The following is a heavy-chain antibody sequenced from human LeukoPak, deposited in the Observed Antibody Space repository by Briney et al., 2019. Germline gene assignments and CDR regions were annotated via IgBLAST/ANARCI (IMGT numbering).Heavy chain of an antibody. CDR3: ARANSATIPGVDP. Sequence: GGSLRLSCVLSGFTLSSNYMSWVRQAPGKGLEWVSIIYSGGRTYYADSVKGRFTISRDNCKNTLYLQMNSLRAEDTAVYYCARANSATIPGVDPWGQGTLVTVSS. D-gene: IGHD1-26*01. J-gene: IGHJ5*02. V-gene: IGHV3-53*01. CDR1: GFTLSSNY. CDR2: IYSGGRT.